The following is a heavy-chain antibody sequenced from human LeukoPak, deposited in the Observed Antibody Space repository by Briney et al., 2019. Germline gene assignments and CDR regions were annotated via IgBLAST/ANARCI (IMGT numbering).Heavy chain of an antibody. Sequence: PGGSLRLSCAASGFTFSSYWMSWVRQAPGKGLEWVANIKQDGSEKYYVDSAKGRFTISRDNSKNTLYLQMNSLRAEDTAIYYCAKWGDYDVLTGYYDSDYWGQGTLVTVSS. CDR3: AKWGDYDVLTGYYDSDY. CDR2: IKQDGSEK. J-gene: IGHJ4*02. CDR1: GFTFSSYW. V-gene: IGHV3-7*03. D-gene: IGHD3-9*01.